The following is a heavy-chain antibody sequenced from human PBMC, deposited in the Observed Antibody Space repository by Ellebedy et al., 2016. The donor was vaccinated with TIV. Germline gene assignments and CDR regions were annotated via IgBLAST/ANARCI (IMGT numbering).Heavy chain of an antibody. CDR2: IYYSSNP. CDR3: AGTNSGGYWTFDY. D-gene: IGHD3-22*01. Sequence: MPSETLSLTCNVSGGSIRSYYWSWIRQSPGKGLEWIGYIYYSSNPNYNPSLKSRVSTSVDTSKNQFSMKLSSVSAEDTAVYYCAGTNSGGYWTFDYWGQGTLVSVSS. V-gene: IGHV4-59*08. CDR1: GGSIRSYY. J-gene: IGHJ4*02.